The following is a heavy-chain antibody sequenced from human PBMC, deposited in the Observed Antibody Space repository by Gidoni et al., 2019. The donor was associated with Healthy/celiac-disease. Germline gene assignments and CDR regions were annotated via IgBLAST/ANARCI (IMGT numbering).Heavy chain of an antibody. D-gene: IGHD5-12*01. J-gene: IGHJ4*02. CDR3: ARYSRDGYNYPFDY. Sequence: EVQLVESGGGVVRPGGSLRLSCAASGFTFDDYGMSWVRQAPGKGLGWVSGINWNGGSTGYAVSVKGRFTISRDNAKNSLYLQMNSLRAEDTALYYCARYSRDGYNYPFDYWGQGTLVTVSS. CDR1: GFTFDDYG. V-gene: IGHV3-20*04. CDR2: INWNGGST.